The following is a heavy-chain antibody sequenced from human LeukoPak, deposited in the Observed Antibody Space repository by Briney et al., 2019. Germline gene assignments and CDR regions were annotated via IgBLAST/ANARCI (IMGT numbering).Heavy chain of an antibody. J-gene: IGHJ4*02. CDR3: AGHHPRNTVDF. Sequence: PSETLSLTCTVSGGSISGYYWSWIRQPPGKGLEWIAYISDIGSINYNPSLKSRVTISLDTSKNQLSLKLRSVTAADTAVYYCAGHHPRNTVDFWGQGTLVTVSS. V-gene: IGHV4-59*08. D-gene: IGHD2-8*02. CDR1: GGSISGYY. CDR2: ISDIGSI.